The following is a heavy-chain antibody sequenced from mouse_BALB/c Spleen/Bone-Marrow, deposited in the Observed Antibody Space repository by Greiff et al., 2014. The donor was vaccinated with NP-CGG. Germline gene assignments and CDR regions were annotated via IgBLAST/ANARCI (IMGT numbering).Heavy chain of an antibody. CDR3: AYYRYDVNY. Sequence: DLVKPGASVKLSRKASGYTFTSYWINWIKQRPGQGLEWIGRIAPGSGSTYYNEMFKGKAILTVDTSSSTAYIQLSSLSSEDSAVYFCAYYRYDVNYWGQGTTLTVSS. J-gene: IGHJ2*01. V-gene: IGHV1S41*01. D-gene: IGHD2-14*01. CDR1: GYTFTSYW. CDR2: IAPGSGST.